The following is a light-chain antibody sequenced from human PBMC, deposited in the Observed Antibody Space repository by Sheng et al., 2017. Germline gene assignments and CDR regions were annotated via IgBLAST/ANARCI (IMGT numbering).Light chain of an antibody. V-gene: IGLV3-1*01. CDR3: QAWDSGTVV. J-gene: IGLJ2*01. CDR2: EDT. CDR1: KLGDKY. Sequence: SYELTQPPSVSVSPGQTASITCSGDKLGDKYACWYRQKPGQSPVLVIYEDTKRPSGIPERISGSNSGNTATLTISGTQAMDDADYYCQAWDSGTVVFGGGTKLTVL.